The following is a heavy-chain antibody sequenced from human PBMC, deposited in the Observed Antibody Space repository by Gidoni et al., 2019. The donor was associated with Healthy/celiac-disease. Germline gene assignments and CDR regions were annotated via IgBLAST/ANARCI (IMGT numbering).Heavy chain of an antibody. D-gene: IGHD1-26*01. CDR3: ARGEGAPYFDY. CDR1: GGSISSYY. Sequence: QVQLQEPGPGLVKPPETLSLTCTVSGGSISSYYWSWIRQPPGQGLEWIGYIDYSGSTNYNPSLKSRVTISVDTSKNQFSLKLSSVTAADTAVYYCARGEGAPYFDYWGQGTLVTVSS. CDR2: IDYSGST. J-gene: IGHJ4*02. V-gene: IGHV4-59*01.